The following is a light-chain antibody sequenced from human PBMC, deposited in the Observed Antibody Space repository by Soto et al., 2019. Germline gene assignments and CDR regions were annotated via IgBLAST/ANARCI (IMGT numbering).Light chain of an antibody. CDR3: QAYDYTLTASV. CDR1: TSNLGAGYD. V-gene: IGLV1-40*01. Sequence: QSVLTQPPSVSGAPGQRVTLSCTGNTSNLGAGYDVHWYQQLPGAAPKLVIFGNRNRPSGVPERFSGPKSGTSASLAITGLQAEDEADYYCQAYDYTLTASVFGGGTKLTVL. J-gene: IGLJ3*02. CDR2: GNR.